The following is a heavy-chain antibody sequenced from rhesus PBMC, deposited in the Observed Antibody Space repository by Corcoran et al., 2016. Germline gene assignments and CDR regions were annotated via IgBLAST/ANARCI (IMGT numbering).Heavy chain of an antibody. CDR3: ARDRSSYYDY. CDR1: GYSISSGYG. D-gene: IGHD4-29*01. CDR2: ISYTGST. Sequence: QLQLQESGPGLVKPSETLSLTCAVSGYSISSGYGWSWIRQPPGKGLEWIGYISYTGSTSYSPSLKSRVTISRDTSKNQFSLKLNSVTAADTVVYYCARDRSSYYDYWGQGVLVTVSS. J-gene: IGHJ4*01. V-gene: IGHV4-122*02.